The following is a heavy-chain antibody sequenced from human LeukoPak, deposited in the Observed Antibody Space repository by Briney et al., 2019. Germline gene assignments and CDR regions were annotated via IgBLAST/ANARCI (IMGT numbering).Heavy chain of an antibody. CDR1: GGSFSGYY. CDR3: AAGCSSTSCYWYYYTDV. J-gene: IGHJ6*03. CDR2: INQSGST. V-gene: IGHV4-34*01. D-gene: IGHD2-2*01. Sequence: SETLSLTCAVYGGSFSGYYWSWIRQPPGKGLEGIGEINQSGSTNYNPSLKSRVTISVDTSKKQFSLRLSPVTAADTAVYYCAAGCSSTSCYWYYYTDVWGKGTTVTVSS.